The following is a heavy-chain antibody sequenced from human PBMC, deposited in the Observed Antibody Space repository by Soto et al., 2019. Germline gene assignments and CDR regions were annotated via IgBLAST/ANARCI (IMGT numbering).Heavy chain of an antibody. J-gene: IGHJ4*02. CDR1: GGSISSSSYY. CDR2: IYYSGST. V-gene: IGHV4-39*01. Sequence: SETLSLTCTVSGGSISSSSYYWGWIRQPPGKGLEWIGSIYYSGSTYYNPSLKSRVTISVDTSKNQFSLKLSSVTAADTAVYYCATSWEVKGVAGQFDYWGQGTLVTVSS. CDR3: ATSWEVKGVAGQFDY. D-gene: IGHD6-19*01.